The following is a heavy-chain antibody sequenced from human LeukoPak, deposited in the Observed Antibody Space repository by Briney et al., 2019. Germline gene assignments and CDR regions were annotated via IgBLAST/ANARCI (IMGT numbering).Heavy chain of an antibody. CDR1: GGSISSYY. CDR2: IYTSGST. Sequence: PSETLSLTCTVPGGSISSYYWSWIRQPAGKGLEWIGRIYTSGSTNYNASLKSRVSMSVDTSKNQFSLKLSSVTAADTAVFYCARENSGSYRDFDYWGQGTLVTVSS. V-gene: IGHV4-4*07. J-gene: IGHJ4*02. CDR3: ARENSGSYRDFDY. D-gene: IGHD1-26*01.